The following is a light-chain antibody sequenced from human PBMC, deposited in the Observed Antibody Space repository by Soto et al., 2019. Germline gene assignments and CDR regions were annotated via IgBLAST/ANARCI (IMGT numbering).Light chain of an antibody. CDR3: QQYGSSPPLT. V-gene: IGKV3-20*01. CDR1: QSVSSSY. J-gene: IGKJ4*01. Sequence: EIVLTQSPGTLSLSPGERATLSCRASQSVSSSYLAWYQQKPGQAPRLLIYGASSSATGIPDTFSGSGSGTDFTLAISRLEPEDFAVYYCQQYGSSPPLTFGGGTKVEIK. CDR2: GAS.